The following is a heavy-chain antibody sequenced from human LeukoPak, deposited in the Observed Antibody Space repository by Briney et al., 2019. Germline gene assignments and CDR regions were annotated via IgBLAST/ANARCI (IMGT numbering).Heavy chain of an antibody. CDR2: INPSGGST. J-gene: IGHJ6*02. V-gene: IGHV1-46*01. CDR1: GYTFTSYY. D-gene: IGHD6-13*01. CDR3: ARDPAAAGTNYYYGMDV. Sequence: ASVKVSCKASGYTFTSYYMHWVRQAPGQGLEWMGIINPSGGSTSYAQKFQGRVTMTRDTSTSTVYMELSSLRSEDTAVYYCARDPAAAGTNYYYGMDVWGQGTTVTVSS.